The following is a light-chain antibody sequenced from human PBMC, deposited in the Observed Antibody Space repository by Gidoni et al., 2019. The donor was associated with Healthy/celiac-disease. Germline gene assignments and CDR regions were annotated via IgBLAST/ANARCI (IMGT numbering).Light chain of an antibody. CDR1: QDISNY. CDR2: DAS. V-gene: IGKV1-33*01. CDR3: QQYDNLPYT. Sequence: DIQMTQSPSSLSASVGDRVTITCQASQDISNYLNWYQQKPGKAPKLLTYDASNLETGVPSRFSGSGSGTDFTFTIRSLQPEDIATYYCQQYDNLPYTFGQGTKLEIK. J-gene: IGKJ2*01.